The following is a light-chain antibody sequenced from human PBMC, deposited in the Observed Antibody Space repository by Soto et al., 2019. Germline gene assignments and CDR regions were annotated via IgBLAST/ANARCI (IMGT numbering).Light chain of an antibody. CDR3: QQYNNWPET. V-gene: IGKV3-15*01. Sequence: IVVTQSPATLSVSPWERATLSCRASQSISSNLAWYQQKPAQAPRLLIYGASTRATGFPARFSGSGSGTEFTLTISSLQSEDSAVYYCQQYNNWPETFGQGTKVDIK. J-gene: IGKJ1*01. CDR1: QSISSN. CDR2: GAS.